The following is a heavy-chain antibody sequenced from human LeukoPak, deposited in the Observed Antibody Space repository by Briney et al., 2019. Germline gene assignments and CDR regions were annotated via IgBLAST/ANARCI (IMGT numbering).Heavy chain of an antibody. J-gene: IGHJ4*02. CDR3: ARDLGKYYYDSSGYYLPGY. Sequence: SETLSLTCAVYGGSFSGYYWSWIRQPPGKGLEWIGEINHSGSTNYNPSLKSRVTISVDTSKNQFSLKLSSVTAADTAVYYCARDLGKYYYDSSGYYLPGYWGQGTLVTVSS. V-gene: IGHV4-34*01. D-gene: IGHD3-22*01. CDR1: GGSFSGYY. CDR2: INHSGST.